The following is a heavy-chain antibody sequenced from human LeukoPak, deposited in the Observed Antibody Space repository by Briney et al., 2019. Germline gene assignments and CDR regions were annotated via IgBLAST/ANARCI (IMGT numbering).Heavy chain of an antibody. CDR3: ARQWPTRNVITWDNWFDP. Sequence: ASVKVSCKASGYTFTGYGISWVRQAPGQGLEWMGWISAYNGNTNYAQKLQGRVTMTTDTSTSTACMELRSLRSDDTAVYYCARQWPTRNVITWDNWFDPWGQGTLVTVSS. CDR1: GYTFTGYG. J-gene: IGHJ5*02. D-gene: IGHD6-19*01. V-gene: IGHV1-18*01. CDR2: ISAYNGNT.